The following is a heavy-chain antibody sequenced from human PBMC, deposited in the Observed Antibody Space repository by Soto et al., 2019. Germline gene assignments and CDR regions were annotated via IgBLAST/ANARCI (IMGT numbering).Heavy chain of an antibody. V-gene: IGHV4-39*01. CDR2: IYYSGST. D-gene: IGHD1-7*01. J-gene: IGHJ4*02. Sequence: SETLSLTCTVSGGSISSSSYYWGWIRQPPGKGLEWIGSIYYSGSTYYNPSLKSRVTISVDTSKNQFSLKLSSVTAADTAVYFCARQGTEPDPFAYWGQGTLVPVSS. CDR1: GGSISSSSYY. CDR3: ARQGTEPDPFAY.